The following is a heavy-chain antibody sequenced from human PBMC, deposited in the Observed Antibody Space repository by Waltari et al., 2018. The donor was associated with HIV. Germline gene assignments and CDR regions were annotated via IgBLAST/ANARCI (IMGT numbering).Heavy chain of an antibody. CDR2: INHSGRT. J-gene: IGHJ5*02. CDR3: AGEARKRIRQGGINWFDP. Sequence: QVQLQQWGAGLLKASESLSITCAVYGGPLSDLHWNWLRQSPGKGLEWIADINHSGRTSYNPSLKDRVTISVDTAKNQFSLTLRAVTGAYSGVYFCAGEARKRIRQGGINWFDPWGQGTSVTVLS. CDR1: GGPLSDLH. V-gene: IGHV4-34*02. D-gene: IGHD2-21*01.